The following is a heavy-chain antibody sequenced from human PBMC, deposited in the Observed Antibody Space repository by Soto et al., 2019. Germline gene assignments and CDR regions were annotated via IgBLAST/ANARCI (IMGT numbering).Heavy chain of an antibody. CDR2: ISGSGGST. D-gene: IGHD6-19*01. CDR1: GFTFSSYA. V-gene: IGHV3-23*01. J-gene: IGHJ6*02. Sequence: EVQLLESGGGLVQPGGSLRLSCAASGFTFSSYAMSWVRQAPGKGLEWVSAISGSGGSTYYADSVKGRFTISRDNSKNTLYLQMNSLRAEDTAVYYCAKDRDSSGWYMGGMDVWGQGTTVTVSS. CDR3: AKDRDSSGWYMGGMDV.